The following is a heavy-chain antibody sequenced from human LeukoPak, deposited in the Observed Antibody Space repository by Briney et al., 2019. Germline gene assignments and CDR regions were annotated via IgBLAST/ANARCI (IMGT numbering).Heavy chain of an antibody. CDR1: GFTFSNYW. V-gene: IGHV3-7*01. Sequence: GGSLRLSCAASGFTFSNYWMSWVRQAPGKGLEWVANIKQDGSEKYYVDSVKGRLTISRDNAKNSLFLQMNSLRAEDTAVYYCARVGRYSYAHNSWGQGTLVTVSS. D-gene: IGHD5-18*01. J-gene: IGHJ4*02. CDR3: ARVGRYSYAHNS. CDR2: IKQDGSEK.